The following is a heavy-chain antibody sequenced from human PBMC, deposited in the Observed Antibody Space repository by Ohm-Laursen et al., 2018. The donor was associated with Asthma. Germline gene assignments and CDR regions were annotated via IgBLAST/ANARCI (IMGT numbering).Heavy chain of an antibody. CDR3: ARDVMEWYLPAFDF. Sequence: SLRLSCTASGYTFSRYSIHWVRQVPGKGLEWVAVGGSYYDGGLKYYADSVNGRFTVSRDDSKNTLYLQMNSLRPDDTAVYYCARDVMEWYLPAFDFWGQGTLVTASS. CDR1: GYTFSRYS. CDR2: GGSYYDGGLK. V-gene: IGHV3-30*03. J-gene: IGHJ4*02. D-gene: IGHD3-3*01.